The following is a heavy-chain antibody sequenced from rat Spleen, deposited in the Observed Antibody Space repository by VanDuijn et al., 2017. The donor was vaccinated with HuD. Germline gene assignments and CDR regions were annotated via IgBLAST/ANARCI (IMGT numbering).Heavy chain of an antibody. CDR1: GFTFRNFD. Sequence: EVQLVESGGGLVQPGRSLKLSCAASGFTFRNFDMAWVRQAPKKGLEWVASISTFGGSTYYRDSVKGRLTVSRDNAKSTLYLLMDSLRSEDTPTYYCARHGYDGSYYYWDYWGQGVMVTVSS. V-gene: IGHV5-25*01. CDR3: ARHGYDGSYYYWDY. J-gene: IGHJ2*01. D-gene: IGHD1-12*02. CDR2: ISTFGGST.